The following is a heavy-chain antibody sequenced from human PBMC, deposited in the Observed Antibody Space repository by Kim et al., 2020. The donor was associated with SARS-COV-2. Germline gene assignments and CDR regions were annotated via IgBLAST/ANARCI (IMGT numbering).Heavy chain of an antibody. CDR3: ARYPRAARHFDY. J-gene: IGHJ4*02. D-gene: IGHD6-6*01. Sequence: YHNPSLKSRVTISVDTSKNQFSLKLSSVTAADTAVYYCARYPRAARHFDYWGQGTLVTVSS. V-gene: IGHV4-31*02.